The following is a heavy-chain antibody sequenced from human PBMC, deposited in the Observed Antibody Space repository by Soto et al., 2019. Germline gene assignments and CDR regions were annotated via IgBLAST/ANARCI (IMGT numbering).Heavy chain of an antibody. CDR2: IFYSGST. Sequence: PSETLSLTCTVAGGSISNYYWSWIRQPPGRGLEWIGHIFYSGSTNYNPALKSRVTISVDTSKSQFSLKLSSVTAADTAVYYCAKDSGYNYGYFRWLAPWGQGTRVPVSS. V-gene: IGHV4-59*01. D-gene: IGHD5-18*01. CDR1: GGSISNYY. J-gene: IGHJ5*02. CDR3: AKDSGYNYGYFRWLAP.